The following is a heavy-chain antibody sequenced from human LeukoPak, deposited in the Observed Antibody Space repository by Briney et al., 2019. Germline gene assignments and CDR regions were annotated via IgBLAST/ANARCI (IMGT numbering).Heavy chain of an antibody. Sequence: QSGGSLRLSCAASGFTFSSYAMSWVRQAPGKGLEWVSAISGSGGSTYYADSVKGRFTISRDNSKNTLYLQMNSLRAEDTAVYYCAKRPRGFGELLGAFDIWGQGTMVTVSS. CDR2: ISGSGGST. CDR3: AKRPRGFGELLGAFDI. D-gene: IGHD3-10*01. CDR1: GFTFSSYA. V-gene: IGHV3-23*01. J-gene: IGHJ3*02.